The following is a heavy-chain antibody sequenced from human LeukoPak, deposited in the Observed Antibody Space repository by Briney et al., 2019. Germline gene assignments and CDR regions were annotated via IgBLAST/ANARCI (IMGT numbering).Heavy chain of an antibody. CDR2: ISPFNGKT. Sequence: GASVKVSCKSSDDTFASYGISWARQAPGQGLEWMGWISPFNGKTNYAQKFQGRVTMTTDTSTSTAYMELRSLKYDDTAVYYCAWGGEIVVEPDGDSYHYYMDVWGTGTTVTVSS. CDR1: DDTFASYG. V-gene: IGHV1-18*01. D-gene: IGHD2-2*01. CDR3: AWGGEIVVEPDGDSYHYYMDV. J-gene: IGHJ6*03.